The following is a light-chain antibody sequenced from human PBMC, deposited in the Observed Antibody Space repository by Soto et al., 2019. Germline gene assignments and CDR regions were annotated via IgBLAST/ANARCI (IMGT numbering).Light chain of an antibody. Sequence: DIQMTQSPSSLSASVGDRVAITVRASQSISSYLNWYQQKPGKAPKLLIYAASSLQSGVPSRFSGSGSGTDFTLTISSLQPEDFATYYCQQSYSTLWTFGQGTKVDIK. CDR2: AAS. V-gene: IGKV1-39*01. CDR3: QQSYSTLWT. CDR1: QSISSY. J-gene: IGKJ1*01.